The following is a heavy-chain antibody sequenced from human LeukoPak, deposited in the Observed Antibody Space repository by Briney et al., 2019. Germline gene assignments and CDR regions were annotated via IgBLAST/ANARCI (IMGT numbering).Heavy chain of an antibody. CDR3: ARARDSGGVGSTRGLDY. CDR2: IIPIFGTA. J-gene: IGHJ4*02. CDR1: GGTFSSYA. D-gene: IGHD1-7*01. V-gene: IGHV1-69*13. Sequence: ASVKVSCKASGGTFSSYAISWVRQAPGQGLEWMGGIIPIFGTANYAQKFQGRVTITADESTSTAYMELSSLRSEDTAVYYCARARDSGGVGSTRGLDYWGQGTLVTVSS.